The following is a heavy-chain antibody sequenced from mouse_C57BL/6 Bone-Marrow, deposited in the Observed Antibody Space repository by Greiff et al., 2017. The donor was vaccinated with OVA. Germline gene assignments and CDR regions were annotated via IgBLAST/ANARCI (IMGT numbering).Heavy chain of an antibody. Sequence: VQLVESGPELVKPGASVKLSCKASGYTFTSYDINWVKQRPGQGLEWIGWIYPRDGSTKYNEKFKGKATLTVDTSSSTAYMELHSLTSEDSAVYFCARGYYGSSYVDWYFDVWGTGTTVTVSS. D-gene: IGHD1-1*01. CDR1: GYTFTSYD. V-gene: IGHV1-85*01. CDR3: ARGYYGSSYVDWYFDV. J-gene: IGHJ1*03. CDR2: IYPRDGST.